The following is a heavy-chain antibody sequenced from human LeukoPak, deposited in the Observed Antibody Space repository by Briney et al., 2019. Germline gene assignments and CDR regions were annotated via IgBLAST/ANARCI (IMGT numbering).Heavy chain of an antibody. D-gene: IGHD6-19*01. Sequence: GGYLRLSCAASGFTFSSYAMSWVRQAPGKGLKWVSAISGSGGSTYYADSVKGRFTISRDNSKNTLYLQMNSLRAEDTAVYYCAKDKYSYSSGWYPQFDYWGQGTLVTVSS. CDR1: GFTFSSYA. CDR3: AKDKYSYSSGWYPQFDY. CDR2: ISGSGGST. J-gene: IGHJ4*02. V-gene: IGHV3-23*01.